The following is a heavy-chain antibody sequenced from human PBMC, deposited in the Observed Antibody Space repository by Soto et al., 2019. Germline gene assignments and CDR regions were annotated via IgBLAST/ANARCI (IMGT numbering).Heavy chain of an antibody. V-gene: IGHV6-1*01. CDR2: TYYRSKWYN. D-gene: IGHD2-2*01. CDR1: GDSVSSISAA. CDR3: ARDWGGYCSSTSCYWYGMDV. J-gene: IGHJ6*02. Sequence: PSQTLSLTCAISGDSVSSISAAWNWIRQSPSRGLEWLGRTYYRSKWYNDYAVSVKSRITINPDTSKNQFSLQLNSVTPEDTAVYYCARDWGGYCSSTSCYWYGMDVWGQGTTVTVSS.